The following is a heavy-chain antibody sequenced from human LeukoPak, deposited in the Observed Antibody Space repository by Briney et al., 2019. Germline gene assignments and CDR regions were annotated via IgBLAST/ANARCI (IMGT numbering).Heavy chain of an antibody. J-gene: IGHJ6*02. D-gene: IGHD6-13*01. CDR3: ARADSSSWHYYYYYGMDV. V-gene: IGHV1-8*01. Sequence: ASVKVSCKASAYTGISWVRQATGQGLEWMGWMNPNSGNTGYAQKFQGRVTMTRNTSISTAYMELSSLRSEDTAVYYCARADSSSWHYYYYYGMDVWGQGTTVTVSS. CDR1: AYTG. CDR2: MNPNSGNT.